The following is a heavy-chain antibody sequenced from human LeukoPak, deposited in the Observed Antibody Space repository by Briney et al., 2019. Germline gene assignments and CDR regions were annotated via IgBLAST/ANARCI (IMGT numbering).Heavy chain of an antibody. V-gene: IGHV1-8*01. CDR3: ARARRYYDILTGYQNHHFDY. D-gene: IGHD3-9*01. J-gene: IGHJ4*02. CDR2: MNPNSGNT. Sequence: ASVKVSCKASGYAFTSYDINWVRQATGQGLEWMGWMNPNSGNTGYAQKFQGRVTMTRNTSISTAYMELSSLRSEDTAVYYCARARRYYDILTGYQNHHFDYWGQGTLVTVSS. CDR1: GYAFTSYD.